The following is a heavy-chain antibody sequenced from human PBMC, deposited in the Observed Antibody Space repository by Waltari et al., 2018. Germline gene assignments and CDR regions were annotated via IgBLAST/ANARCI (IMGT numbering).Heavy chain of an antibody. CDR3: VKDEDDTSGYPS. J-gene: IGHJ5*02. Sequence: EVQLVESGGGLVQPGGSLRLSCSASGFTFSRYAMHWVRQAPGKGLEYVSAINSHGTKTYYADSVKGRFIISRDNSKNTLYLQMSSLRTEDTAVYYCVKDEDDTSGYPSWGQGTLVTVSS. D-gene: IGHD3-22*01. CDR1: GFTFSRYA. V-gene: IGHV3-64D*06. CDR2: INSHGTKT.